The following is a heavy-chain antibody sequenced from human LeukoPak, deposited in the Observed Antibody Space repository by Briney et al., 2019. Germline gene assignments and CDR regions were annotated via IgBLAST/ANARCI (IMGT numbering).Heavy chain of an antibody. V-gene: IGHV3-30*02. D-gene: IGHD3-3*01. CDR1: GFTFSSYG. Sequence: GGSLRLSCAASGFTFSSYGMHWVRQAPGKGLEWVAVIWYGGSNKYYADSVKGRFTISRDNSKNTLYLQMNSLRAEDTAVYYCAKDHRTTILEGGYYMDVWGKGTTVTVSS. CDR3: AKDHRTTILEGGYYMDV. CDR2: IWYGGSNK. J-gene: IGHJ6*03.